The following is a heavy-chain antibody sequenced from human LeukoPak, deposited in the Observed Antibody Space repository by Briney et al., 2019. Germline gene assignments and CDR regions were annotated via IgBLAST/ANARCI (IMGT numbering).Heavy chain of an antibody. CDR1: GDSVSSNSVA. CDR3: ARDGTGNYGMDV. V-gene: IGHV6-1*01. D-gene: IGHD1-14*01. Sequence: SQTLSLTCAISGDSVSSNSVAWNWIRQSPSRGLEWLGRTYYRSKWYNDYAISVKSRITINPDTSKNQLSLQVNSVTPEDTAVYYCARDGTGNYGMDVWGQGTTVTVSS. CDR2: TYYRSKWYN. J-gene: IGHJ6*02.